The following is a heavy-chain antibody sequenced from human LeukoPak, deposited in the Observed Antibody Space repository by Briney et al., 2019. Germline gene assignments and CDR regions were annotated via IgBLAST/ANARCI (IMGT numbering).Heavy chain of an antibody. Sequence: GGSLRLSCATSGFTFSSYAMSWVRQAPGKGLEWVSGISGRDGSTYYADSVKGRFTISRDNSKNTLYLQMNSLRVEDTAVYYCAKATGTLGAWGQGTLVTVSS. CDR3: AKATGTLGA. CDR2: ISGRDGST. D-gene: IGHD1-1*01. J-gene: IGHJ5*02. V-gene: IGHV3-23*01. CDR1: GFTFSSYA.